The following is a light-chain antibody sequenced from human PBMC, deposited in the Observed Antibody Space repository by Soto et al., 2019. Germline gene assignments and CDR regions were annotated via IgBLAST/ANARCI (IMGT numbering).Light chain of an antibody. V-gene: IGKV3-20*01. CDR3: HQYNDWPRT. J-gene: IGKJ1*01. CDR2: GAS. CDR1: QSVSSSY. Sequence: DIVLTQSPGTMSLSPGERATLSCRASQSVSSSYLAWYQQKPGQAPRLLIYGASSRATGIPDRFSGSGSGTEFTLTISSLQSEDFAVYYCHQYNDWPRTFGQGTKVDIK.